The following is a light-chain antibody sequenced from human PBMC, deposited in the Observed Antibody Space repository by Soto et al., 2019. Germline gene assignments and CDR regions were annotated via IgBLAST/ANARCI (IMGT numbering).Light chain of an antibody. V-gene: IGKV1-5*03. CDR3: EDYSSSSGLT. Sequence: DIQMTQSPSTLSASVGDRVTITCRASQSISSWLAWYQQKPGKAPKLLIFQASSLKSGVPSRFSGSGSATEYTLTISSLQPDDFATYYCEDYSSSSGLTFGGGTKVDTK. J-gene: IGKJ4*01. CDR2: QAS. CDR1: QSISSW.